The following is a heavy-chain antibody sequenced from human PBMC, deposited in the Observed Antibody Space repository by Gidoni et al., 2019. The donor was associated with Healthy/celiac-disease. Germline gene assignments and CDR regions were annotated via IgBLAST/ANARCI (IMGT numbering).Heavy chain of an antibody. J-gene: IGHJ6*02. V-gene: IGHV4-59*01. CDR3: AAGKDYYYGMDV. CDR2: IYYSGST. CDR1: GGSISSYY. Sequence: QVQLQESGPGLVKPSETLSLTCTVSGGSISSYYWSWIRQPPGKGLEWIGYIYYSGSTNYNPSLKSRVTISVDTSKNQFSLKLSSVTAADTAVYYCAAGKDYYYGMDVWGQGTTVTVSS.